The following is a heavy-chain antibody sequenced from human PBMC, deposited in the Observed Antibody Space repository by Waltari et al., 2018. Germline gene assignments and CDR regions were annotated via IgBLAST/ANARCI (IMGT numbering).Heavy chain of an antibody. CDR1: GFTFSSYS. Sequence: EVQLVESGGGLVKPGGSLRLSCAASGFTFSSYSMNWVRQAPGKGREGVSSISSSSSYIYYADSVKGRFTISRDNAKNSLYLQMNSLRAEDTAVYYCARDPHLRVAVAVSWGQGTLVTVSS. CDR2: ISSSSSYI. J-gene: IGHJ4*02. V-gene: IGHV3-21*01. CDR3: ARDPHLRVAVAVS. D-gene: IGHD6-19*01.